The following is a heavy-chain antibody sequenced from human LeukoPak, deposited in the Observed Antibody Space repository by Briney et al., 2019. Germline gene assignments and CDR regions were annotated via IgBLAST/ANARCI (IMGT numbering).Heavy chain of an antibody. CDR1: GFTFSSYG. J-gene: IGHJ4*02. Sequence: PGGSLRLSXAASGFTFSSYGMHWVRQAPGKGLEWVAVIWYDGSNKYYADSVKGRFTISRDNSKNTLYLQMNSLRAEDTAVYYCAKDQYSYGYYFDYWGQGTLVTVSS. CDR3: AKDQYSYGYYFDY. D-gene: IGHD5-18*01. V-gene: IGHV3-33*06. CDR2: IWYDGSNK.